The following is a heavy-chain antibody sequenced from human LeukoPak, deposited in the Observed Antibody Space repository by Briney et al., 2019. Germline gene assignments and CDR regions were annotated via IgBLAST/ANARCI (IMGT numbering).Heavy chain of an antibody. CDR2: INHSGST. CDR1: GGSSSGYY. V-gene: IGHV4-34*01. J-gene: IGHJ6*02. CDR3: ARGGTYYYGSGSYRDYYYYGMDV. Sequence: SETLSLTCAVYGGSSSGYYWSWIRQPPGKGLEWIGEINHSGSTNYNPSLKSRVTISVDTSKNQFSLKLSSVTAADTAVYYCARGGTYYYGSGSYRDYYYYGMDVWGQGTTVTVSS. D-gene: IGHD3-10*01.